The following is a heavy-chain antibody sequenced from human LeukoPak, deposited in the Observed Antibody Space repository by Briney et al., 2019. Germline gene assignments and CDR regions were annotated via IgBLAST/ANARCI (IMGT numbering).Heavy chain of an antibody. J-gene: IGHJ4*02. CDR1: GGSISSYY. CDR2: IYYSGST. Sequence: PSETLSLTCTVSGGSISSYYWSWLRQPPGKGLEGVGYIYYSGSTNYNPSLKSRVTIYVDTSKNQCSLKLSSVTAADTAVYYGAREGSKAPPRWGQGTLVTVSS. CDR3: AREGSKAPPR. V-gene: IGHV4-59*01. D-gene: IGHD6-13*01.